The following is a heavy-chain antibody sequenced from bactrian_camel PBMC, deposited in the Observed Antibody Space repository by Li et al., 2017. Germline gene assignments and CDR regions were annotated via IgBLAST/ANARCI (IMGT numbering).Heavy chain of an antibody. V-gene: IGHV3S1*01. J-gene: IGHJ4*01. Sequence: HVQLVESGGGSAQAGGSLRVSCSASRNSKRRHCMGWFRQPIGQEREGVAAIYTGGGSTWYADSVRGRFTISRDNAKNTLYLQLDSLSTEDTATYYCAKGRPRLGLVAADLDRGQGTQVTVS. D-gene: IGHD7*01. CDR3: AKGRPRLGLVAADLD. CDR1: RNSKRRHC. CDR2: IYTGGGST.